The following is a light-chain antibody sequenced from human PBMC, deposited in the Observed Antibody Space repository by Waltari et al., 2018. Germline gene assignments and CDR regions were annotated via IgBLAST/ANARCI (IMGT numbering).Light chain of an antibody. CDR3: QQSYSTPL. CDR2: AAS. J-gene: IGKJ5*01. Sequence: DIQMTQSPSSLSATVGARVTITCRASQSISSYLNWYQQKPGKAPKLLIYAASSLQSGVPSRVSGSVSWTDFTLTISGLQPKDFATDNCQQSYSTPLFGQGTRLEIK. V-gene: IGKV1-39*01. CDR1: QSISSY.